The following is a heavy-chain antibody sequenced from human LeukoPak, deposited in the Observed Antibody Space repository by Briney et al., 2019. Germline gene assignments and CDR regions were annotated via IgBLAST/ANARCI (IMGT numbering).Heavy chain of an antibody. CDR3: ARDLRDDYVWGSYRLPFDY. CDR2: ISAYNGNT. CDR1: GYTFTGYY. D-gene: IGHD3-16*02. J-gene: IGHJ4*02. V-gene: IGHV1-18*04. Sequence: GASVKVSCKASGYTFTGYYMHWVRQAPGQGLEWMGWISAYNGNTNYAQKLQGRVTMTTDTSTSTAYMELRSLRSDDTAVYYCARDLRDDYVWGSYRLPFDYWGQGTLVTVSS.